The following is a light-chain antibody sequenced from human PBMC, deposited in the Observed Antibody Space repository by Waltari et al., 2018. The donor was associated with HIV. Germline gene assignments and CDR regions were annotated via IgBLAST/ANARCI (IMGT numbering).Light chain of an antibody. CDR1: ASNIERSY. V-gene: IGLV1-47*01. CDR3: AAWDGSLSGRGVI. Sequence: QSVLTQPPSASGAPGQSVTFSCSGSASNIERSYVYWYQQLPGTAPKLLIYRNNQRPSGVPDRFSASKSGTSASLAISGLRSDDEADYYCAAWDGSLSGRGVIFGGGTK. CDR2: RNN. J-gene: IGLJ2*01.